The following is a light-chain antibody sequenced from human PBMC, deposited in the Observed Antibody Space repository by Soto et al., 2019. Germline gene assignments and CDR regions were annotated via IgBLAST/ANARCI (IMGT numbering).Light chain of an antibody. J-gene: IGLJ1*01. CDR3: CSYAGSTNV. Sequence: QSALTQPASVSGSPGQSITISCTGTSSDVGSYNLVSWYQQHPGKAPKLMIYEGSKRPSGVSNRFSGSKSGNTASLTISGLQDEDEADYYCCSYAGSTNVFGTGTKVTVL. CDR2: EGS. V-gene: IGLV2-23*03. CDR1: SSDVGSYNL.